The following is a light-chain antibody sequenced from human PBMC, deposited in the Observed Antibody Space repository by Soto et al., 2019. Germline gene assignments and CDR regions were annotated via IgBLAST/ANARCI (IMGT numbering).Light chain of an antibody. J-gene: IGLJ1*01. Sequence: ALTQPASVSGSPGQSITISCTGPSSDVGGYDSVSWYQKQPDKAPKLLIYGVTNRPSGVSSRFSGSESGNTASLTISGLRTDDEADYFCSSYTSRATVVFGTGTKVTVL. V-gene: IGLV2-14*01. CDR2: GVT. CDR3: SSYTSRATVV. CDR1: SSDVGGYDS.